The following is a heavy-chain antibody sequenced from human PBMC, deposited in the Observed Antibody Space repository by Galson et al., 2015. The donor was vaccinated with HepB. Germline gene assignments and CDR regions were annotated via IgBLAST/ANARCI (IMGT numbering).Heavy chain of an antibody. V-gene: IGHV3-23*01. J-gene: IGHJ4*02. D-gene: IGHD3-10*01. CDR3: AKTLGGYGVYGSGTPGDY. CDR1: GSTFSSYA. Sequence: SLRLSCAASGSTFSSYAMSWVRQAPGKGLEWVSAISGSGGSTYYADSVKGRFTISRDNSKNTLYLQMNSLRAEDTAVYYCAKTLGGYGVYGSGTPGDYWGQGTLVTVSS. CDR2: ISGSGGST.